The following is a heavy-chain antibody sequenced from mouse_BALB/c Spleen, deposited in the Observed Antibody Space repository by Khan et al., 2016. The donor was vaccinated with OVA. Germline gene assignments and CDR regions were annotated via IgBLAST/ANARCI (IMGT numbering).Heavy chain of an antibody. D-gene: IGHD2-1*01. J-gene: IGHJ4*01. CDR3: ARQNYYGNYYYAMDY. Sequence: DLVKPGASVKLSCKASGYTFTSYWINWIKQRPGQGLEWIGRIGPGSGSTDYNEMFRDKATLTVDTSSSTVYIQLSSLSSEDSAVYFCARQNYYGNYYYAMDYWGQGTTVTVSS. CDR1: GYTFTSYW. V-gene: IGHV1S41*01. CDR2: IGPGSGST.